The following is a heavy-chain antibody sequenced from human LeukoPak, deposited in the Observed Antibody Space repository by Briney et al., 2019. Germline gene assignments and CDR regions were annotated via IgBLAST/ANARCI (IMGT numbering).Heavy chain of an antibody. J-gene: IGHJ4*02. CDR3: ARVGYSGYDHFDY. V-gene: IGHV3-74*01. CDR1: GFTFSSYW. CDR2: INSDGSST. Sequence: GGSLRLSCAASGFTFSSYWMHWVRQAPGKGLVWVSRINSDGSSTSYADSEKGRFTISRDNAKNTLYLQMNSLRAEDTAVYYCARVGYSGYDHFDYWGQGALVTVSS. D-gene: IGHD5-12*01.